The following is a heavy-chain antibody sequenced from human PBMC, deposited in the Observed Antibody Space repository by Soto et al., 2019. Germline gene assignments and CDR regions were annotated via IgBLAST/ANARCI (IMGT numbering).Heavy chain of an antibody. Sequence: EVQLVESGGGLVKPGGSLRLSCAASGFTFSNAWMSWVRQAPGKGLEWVGRIKSKTDGGTTDYAAPVKGRFTISRDDSKNTLYLQMNSLKAEDTAVYYCTTAGHRGNYYGSGSYYGGAFDIWGQGTMVTVSS. V-gene: IGHV3-15*01. CDR1: GFTFSNAW. J-gene: IGHJ3*02. CDR3: TTAGHRGNYYGSGSYYGGAFDI. CDR2: IKSKTDGGTT. D-gene: IGHD3-10*01.